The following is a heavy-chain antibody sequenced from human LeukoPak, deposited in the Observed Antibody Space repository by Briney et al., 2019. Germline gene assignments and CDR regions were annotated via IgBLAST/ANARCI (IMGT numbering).Heavy chain of an antibody. J-gene: IGHJ4*02. D-gene: IGHD5-12*01. V-gene: IGHV4-59*01. CDR1: GGSISSYY. Sequence: ETLSLTCTVSGGSISSYYWSWIRQPPGKGLEWIGFIYYSGSTNYNPSLKSRVTISVDTSKNQFSLRLSSVTAADTAVYFCARGGYSGYDFSYYFDYWGQGTLVTVSS. CDR2: IYYSGST. CDR3: ARGGYSGYDFSYYFDY.